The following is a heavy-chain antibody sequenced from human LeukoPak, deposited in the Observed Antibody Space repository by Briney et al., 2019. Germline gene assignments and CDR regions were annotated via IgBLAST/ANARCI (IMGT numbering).Heavy chain of an antibody. J-gene: IGHJ4*02. CDR3: ARVNINNWHSCDY. V-gene: IGHV4-4*02. CDR1: GGSISSNNW. CDR2: IYHSGSP. Sequence: SETLSLTCTVSGGSISSNNWWGRVRQPPGKGLEWIGEIYHSGSPNYNPSLKSRVTISVDKSRNHFSLNLSSVTAADTAVYYCARVNINNWHSCDYWGQGTLVTVSS. D-gene: IGHD1-1*01.